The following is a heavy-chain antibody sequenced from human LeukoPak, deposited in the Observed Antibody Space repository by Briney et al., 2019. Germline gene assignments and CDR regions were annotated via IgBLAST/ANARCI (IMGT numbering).Heavy chain of an antibody. J-gene: IGHJ4*02. V-gene: IGHV5-51*01. Sequence: PGESLKISCKGSGYSFTNYWIGWVRQMPGKGLEWMGIIYPGNSDARYSPSFQGQVTVSADKSISTAYLQWSSLKGSDAAMYYCASRSWQDRYGGKSNWGYWGQGTLVTVSS. CDR1: GYSFTNYW. CDR3: ASRSWQDRYGGKSNWGY. CDR2: IYPGNSDA. D-gene: IGHD4-23*01.